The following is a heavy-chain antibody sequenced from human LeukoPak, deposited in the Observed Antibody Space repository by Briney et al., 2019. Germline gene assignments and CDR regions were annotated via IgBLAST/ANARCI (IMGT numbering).Heavy chain of an antibody. CDR3: ARDRNGDGFAHLDY. CDR1: GFTFTSYA. CDR2: ITPSGGT. V-gene: IGHV1-2*02. J-gene: IGHJ4*02. Sequence: ASVKVSCKASGFTFTSYAMHWVRQAPGQGLEWMGWITPSGGTNYPQKFQGRVAITWDTSITTAYMDLSRLTSDDTAVYYCARDRNGDGFAHLDYWGQGALVTVSS. D-gene: IGHD5-24*01.